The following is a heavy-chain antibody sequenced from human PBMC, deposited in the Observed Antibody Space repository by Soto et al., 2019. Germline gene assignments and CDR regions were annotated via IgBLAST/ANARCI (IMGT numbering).Heavy chain of an antibody. J-gene: IGHJ6*03. CDR1: GGSISSSSYY. CDR2: IYYSGST. CDR3: ASHLGVNFYYYYYYMDV. V-gene: IGHV4-39*01. D-gene: IGHD3-10*01. Sequence: QLQLQESGPGLVKPSETLSLTCTVSGGSISSSSYYWGWIRQPPGKGLEWIGSIYYSGSTYYNPSLKSRVTISVDTSKNQFSLKLSSVTAADTAVYYCASHLGVNFYYYYYYMDVWGKASTVTVSS.